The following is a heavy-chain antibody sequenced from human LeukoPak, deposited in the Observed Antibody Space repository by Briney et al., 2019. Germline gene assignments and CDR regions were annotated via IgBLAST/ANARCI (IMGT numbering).Heavy chain of an antibody. CDR3: AKELASSYYFGSGLDY. Sequence: SYDGRNKYYADSVKGRFTISRDNSNNTLYLQMNSLRVEDTAAYYCAKELASSYYFGSGLDYWGQGTLVTVSS. D-gene: IGHD3-10*01. V-gene: IGHV3-30*18. J-gene: IGHJ4*02. CDR2: SYDGRNK.